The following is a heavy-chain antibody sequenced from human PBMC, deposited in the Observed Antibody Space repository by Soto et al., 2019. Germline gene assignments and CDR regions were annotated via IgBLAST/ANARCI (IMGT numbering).Heavy chain of an antibody. CDR3: ARELSGNYFTFDL. V-gene: IGHV3-11*01. J-gene: IGHJ3*01. Sequence: GGSLRLSCTASGFTFRAYYMNWIRQAPGKGLEWVSYISTGGSTIFYADSVKGRFTISRDNDKNSLSLQMDSLRADDTGVYYCARELSGNYFTFDLWGQGTMVTVSS. D-gene: IGHD1-26*01. CDR1: GFTFRAYY. CDR2: ISTGGSTI.